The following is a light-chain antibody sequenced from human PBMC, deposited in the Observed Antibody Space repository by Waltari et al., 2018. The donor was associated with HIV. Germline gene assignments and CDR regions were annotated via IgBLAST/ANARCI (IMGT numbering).Light chain of an antibody. V-gene: IGLV2-8*01. Sequence: QSALTQPPSASGSPGQSVTISCTGTTSDIGNFDYVARYQKHPGKPPRLIISEVYKRPAGVPNRFSGSKSGNTASLTVSGLQAEDEADYYCSSYATTNDFYVLFGGGTMLTVL. CDR3: SSYATTNDFYVL. CDR2: EVY. J-gene: IGLJ2*01. CDR1: TSDIGNFDY.